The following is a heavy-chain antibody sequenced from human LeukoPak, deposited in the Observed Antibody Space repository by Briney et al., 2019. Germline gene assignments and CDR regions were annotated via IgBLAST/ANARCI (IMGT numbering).Heavy chain of an antibody. CDR2: ISGDGGST. CDR3: AKGKWAYYAVDY. Sequence: PGGSLRLSCAASGFTFDDYAMHWVRQAPGKGLEWVSLISGDGGSTYYADSVKGRFTISRDNSKNTLYLQMNSLRAEDTAVYYCAKGKWAYYAVDYWGQGTLVTVSS. CDR1: GFTFDDYA. V-gene: IGHV3-43*02. J-gene: IGHJ4*02. D-gene: IGHD3-16*01.